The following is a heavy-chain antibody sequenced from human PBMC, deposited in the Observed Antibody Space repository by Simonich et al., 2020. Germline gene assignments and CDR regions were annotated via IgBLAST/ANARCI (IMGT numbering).Heavy chain of an antibody. V-gene: IGHV4-59*08. J-gene: IGHJ4*02. CDR1: GGSISSYY. Sequence: QVQLQESGPGLVKPSETLSLTCTVSGGSISSYYWSWIRPPPGKGLEWIWYIYYSGSTNYTPSLKSRVTISVDTSKNQFSLKLSSVTAADTAVYYCARLPDYWGQGTLVTVSS. CDR3: ARLPDY. CDR2: IYYSGST.